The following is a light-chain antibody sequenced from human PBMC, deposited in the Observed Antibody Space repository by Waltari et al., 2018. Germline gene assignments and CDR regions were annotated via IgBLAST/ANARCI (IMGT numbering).Light chain of an antibody. Sequence: SSELPQYPAVSVALGQTVRITCQGASLRSYYASWYQQKPGQAQVVVSNGKHDRPSGIPDRFSGSSSGNTASLTITGAQAEDEADYYCNSRDSSGNHQVFGGGTKLTVL. J-gene: IGLJ3*02. CDR2: GKH. CDR3: NSRDSSGNHQV. CDR1: SLRSYY. V-gene: IGLV3-19*01.